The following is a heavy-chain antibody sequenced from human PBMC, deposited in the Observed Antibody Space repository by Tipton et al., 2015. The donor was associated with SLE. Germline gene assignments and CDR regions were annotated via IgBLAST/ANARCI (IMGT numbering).Heavy chain of an antibody. D-gene: IGHD1-26*01. J-gene: IGHJ4*02. CDR1: GFTFGDYI. CDR3: TRLFRDSGSYQAFDY. V-gene: IGHV3-49*04. CDR2: IRTKTNGGTT. Sequence: SLRLSCTASGFTFGDYIMAWVRQAPGKGLEWVGFIRTKTNGGTTQFAASVKGRFTISREDSKSIAYLQMNSLKTEDTAMYYCTRLFRDSGSYQAFDYWGQGILVTVSS.